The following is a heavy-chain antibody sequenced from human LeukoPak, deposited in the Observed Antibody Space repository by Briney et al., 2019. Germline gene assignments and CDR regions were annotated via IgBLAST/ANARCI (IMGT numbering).Heavy chain of an antibody. J-gene: IGHJ4*02. D-gene: IGHD6-6*01. CDR2: INIDGNEK. Sequence: GGSLRLSCAASGFTFSDHYMSWVRQAPGKGLEWVAHINIDGNEKFYVDSVRGRFTISRDNAENSLHLQMNSLRAEDTAVYYCARVYSSSSPINYWGQGTLVTVSS. V-gene: IGHV3-7*01. CDR3: ARVYSSSSPINY. CDR1: GFTFSDHY.